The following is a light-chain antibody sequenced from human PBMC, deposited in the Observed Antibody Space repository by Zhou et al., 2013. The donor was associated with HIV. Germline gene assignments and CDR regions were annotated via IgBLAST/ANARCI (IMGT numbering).Light chain of an antibody. CDR1: QSISGW. CDR3: QQYQSFVLS. V-gene: IGKV1-5*03. CDR2: KTS. J-gene: IGKJ4*01. Sequence: DIQMTQFPSTLSASVGDRVTITCRTSQSISGWLAWYQQKLGKAPTLLIYKTSSLDKGVPSRFSGSGSGTEFTLTIAGLQPEDLATYYCQQYQSFVLSFGGGTKVDIK.